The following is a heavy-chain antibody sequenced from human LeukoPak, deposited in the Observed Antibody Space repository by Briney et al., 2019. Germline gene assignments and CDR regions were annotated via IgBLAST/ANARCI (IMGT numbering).Heavy chain of an antibody. J-gene: IGHJ3*02. Sequence: SVKVSCKASGYTFTSYAISWVRQAPGQGLEWMGGIIPIFGTANYAQKFQGRVTITADKSTSTAYMELSSLRSEDTAVYYCARDTLGIAGDLNDAFDIWGQGTMVTVSS. D-gene: IGHD4-17*01. CDR1: GYTFTSYA. CDR3: ARDTLGIAGDLNDAFDI. V-gene: IGHV1-69*06. CDR2: IIPIFGTA.